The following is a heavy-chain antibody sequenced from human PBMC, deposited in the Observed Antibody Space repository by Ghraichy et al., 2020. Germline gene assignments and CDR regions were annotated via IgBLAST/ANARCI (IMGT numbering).Heavy chain of an antibody. CDR1: GFIFDDHY. CDR3: ARLTGTAFDY. CDR2: SRYSADNYIS. D-gene: IGHD1-1*01. Sequence: GESLNISCVASGFIFDDHYMDWVRQAPGKGLEWVGRSRYSADNYISDYAAPVKGRFTISRDDSKNSLSLQMNSLEIEDTAVYYCARLTGTAFDYWGQGALVTVS. V-gene: IGHV3-72*01. J-gene: IGHJ4*02.